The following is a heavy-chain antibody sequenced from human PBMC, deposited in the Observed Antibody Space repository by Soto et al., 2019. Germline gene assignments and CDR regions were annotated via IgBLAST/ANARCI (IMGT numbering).Heavy chain of an antibody. CDR1: GYTFTSYG. V-gene: IGHV1-18*01. CDR2: TSAYNGNT. J-gene: IGHJ4*02. CDR3: ARDHRLASCLCWPRIDY. D-gene: IGHD2-21*01. Sequence: QVQLVQSGAEVKKPGASVKVSCKASGYTFTSYGISWVRQAPGQGLEWMGCTSAYNGNTNYAQKLQGRVTITTDTHTGTGEVGMRSLRSGDASVYYWARDHRLASCLCWPRIDYWGQGTLGTVSS.